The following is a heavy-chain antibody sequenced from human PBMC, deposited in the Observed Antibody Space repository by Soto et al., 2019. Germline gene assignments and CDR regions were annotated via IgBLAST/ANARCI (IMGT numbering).Heavy chain of an antibody. D-gene: IGHD5-18*01. Sequence: QVQLVESGGGVVQPGRSLRLSCAASGFTFSSYAIHWVRQAPGKGLEWVAVIWNDGSNKYYADSVKGRFTISRDNSTNLLYLQMNSLRAEDTAVYYCARAIPYYSYGHFYYYMDVWGKGTTVTVSS. CDR1: GFTFSSYA. J-gene: IGHJ6*03. CDR2: IWNDGSNK. V-gene: IGHV3-33*01. CDR3: ARAIPYYSYGHFYYYMDV.